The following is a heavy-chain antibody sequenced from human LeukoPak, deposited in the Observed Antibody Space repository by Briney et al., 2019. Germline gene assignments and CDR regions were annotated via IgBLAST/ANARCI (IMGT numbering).Heavy chain of an antibody. CDR1: GFTFDGYA. CDR2: ISWNSGSI. CDR3: ARRAGDYSRPYDY. J-gene: IGHJ4*02. V-gene: IGHV3-9*01. Sequence: GGSLRLSCAASGFTFDGYAMHWVRHAPGKGLEWVSGISWNSGSIGYADSVKGRFTISRDNAKNSLYLQMNSLRAEDTALYYCARRAGDYSRPYDYWGQGTLVTVSS. D-gene: IGHD3-22*01.